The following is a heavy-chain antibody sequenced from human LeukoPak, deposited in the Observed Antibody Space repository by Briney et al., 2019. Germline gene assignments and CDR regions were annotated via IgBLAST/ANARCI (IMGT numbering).Heavy chain of an antibody. Sequence: PGGSLRLSCAASGFTFSSYSMNWVRQAPGKGLKWVSSISSSSSYIYYADSVKGRFTISRDNAKNSLYLQMNSLRAEDTAVYYCARDPRAYYDFWSGYYGVWFDPWGQGTLVTVSS. CDR2: ISSSSSYI. CDR3: ARDPRAYYDFWSGYYGVWFDP. D-gene: IGHD3-3*01. J-gene: IGHJ5*02. V-gene: IGHV3-21*01. CDR1: GFTFSSYS.